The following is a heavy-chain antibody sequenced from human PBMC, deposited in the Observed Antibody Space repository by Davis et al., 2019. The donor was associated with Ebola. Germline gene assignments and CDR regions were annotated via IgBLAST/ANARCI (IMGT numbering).Heavy chain of an antibody. J-gene: IGHJ4*02. Sequence: SETLSLTCAVYGGSFSGYYWSWIRQPPGKGLAWIGEINHSGSTNYNPSLKSRVTISVDTSKNQFSLKLSSVTAADTAVYYCARRNYYGSGSSYYFDYWGQGTLVTVSS. CDR3: ARRNYYGSGSSYYFDY. V-gene: IGHV4-34*01. CDR2: INHSGST. D-gene: IGHD3-10*01. CDR1: GGSFSGYY.